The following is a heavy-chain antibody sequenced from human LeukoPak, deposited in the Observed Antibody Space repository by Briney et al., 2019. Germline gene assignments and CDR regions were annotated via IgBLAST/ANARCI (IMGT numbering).Heavy chain of an antibody. V-gene: IGHV4-39*07. J-gene: IGHJ4*02. CDR3: ARDLSLPAGGGFDY. CDR1: GGSISSSSYY. Sequence: PSETLSLTCTVSGGSISSSSYYWGWIRQPPGKGLEWIGSIYYSGSTYYNPSLKSRVTISVDTSKNQFSLKLSSVTAADTAVYYCARDLSLPAGGGFDYWGQGTLVTVSS. D-gene: IGHD3-16*01. CDR2: IYYSGST.